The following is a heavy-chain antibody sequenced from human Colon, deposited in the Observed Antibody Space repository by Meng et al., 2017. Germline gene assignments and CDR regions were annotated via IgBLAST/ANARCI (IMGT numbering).Heavy chain of an antibody. V-gene: IGHV6-1*01. CDR3: TTWYGEY. D-gene: IGHD3-10*01. CDR2: TYYRSEWQN. Sequence: QVQLQQSGPGLGKPSQTLSLTFAISGDSVSSNRALWHWVRQSPSRGLEWLGQTYYRSEWQNHYGVSVKSRITINADTSRNHFSLHLNSVTPEDTAVYYCTTWYGEYWGQGTLVTVSS. CDR1: GDSVSSNRAL. J-gene: IGHJ4*02.